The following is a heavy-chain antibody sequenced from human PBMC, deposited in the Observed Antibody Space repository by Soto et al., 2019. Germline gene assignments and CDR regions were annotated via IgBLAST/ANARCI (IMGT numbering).Heavy chain of an antibody. D-gene: IGHD4-17*01. V-gene: IGHV4-30-4*01. CDR3: ASVIIPLTNDWYFDL. CDR1: GGSIRGGVYY. J-gene: IGHJ2*01. CDR2: IFDSGRT. Sequence: VQLQESGPGLVKPSQTLSLTCTVSGGSIRGGVYYWSWIRQPPVKVLEWIGYIFDSGRTYYNPSLKSRVTIAVDTSKNQFSLRLSSVTAADSAVYYCASVIIPLTNDWYFDLWGRGTLVTVSS.